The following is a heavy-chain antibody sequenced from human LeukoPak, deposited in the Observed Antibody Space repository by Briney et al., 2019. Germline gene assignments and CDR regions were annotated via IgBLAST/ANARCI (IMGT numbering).Heavy chain of an antibody. CDR2: INSDGSTT. D-gene: IGHD3-10*01. CDR1: GFTFSNYW. V-gene: IGHV3-74*01. J-gene: IGHJ4*02. CDR3: AKDLLPYYGSGSYFDY. Sequence: GGSLRLSCAASGFTFSNYWMHWVRQAPGKGLVWVSRINSDGSTTSYADSVKGRFTISRDNSKNTLYLQMNSLRAEDTAVYYCAKDLLPYYGSGSYFDYWGQGTLVTVSS.